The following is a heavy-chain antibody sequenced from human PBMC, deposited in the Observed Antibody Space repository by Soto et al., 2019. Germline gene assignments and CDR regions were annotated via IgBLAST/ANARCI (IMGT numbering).Heavy chain of an antibody. Sequence: QVQLQESGPGLVKPSQTLSLTCTVSGGSISSRTSYWSWIRQHPGKGLEWIGYIYYGGASFSNPSLKVRVNIAIDTSENRFSLKLNSVTAADTAVYFWAREGGGGVDCWGQGTLVTVAS. D-gene: IGHD1-26*01. CDR2: IYYGGAS. V-gene: IGHV4-31*03. CDR1: GGSISSRTSY. J-gene: IGHJ4*02. CDR3: AREGGGGVDC.